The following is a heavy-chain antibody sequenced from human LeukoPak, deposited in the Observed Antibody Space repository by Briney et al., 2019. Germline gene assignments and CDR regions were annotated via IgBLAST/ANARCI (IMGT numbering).Heavy chain of an antibody. CDR1: GFTFSSYA. CDR2: IYYSGST. D-gene: IGHD1-26*01. Sequence: GSLRLSCAASGFTFSSYAMSWVRQPPGKGLEWIGGIYYSGSTYYNPSLKSRVTMSVDTSKNQFSLRLSSVTAADTAVYYCGSRIVGALNYWGQGTLVTVSS. CDR3: GSRIVGALNY. V-gene: IGHV4-59*04. J-gene: IGHJ4*02.